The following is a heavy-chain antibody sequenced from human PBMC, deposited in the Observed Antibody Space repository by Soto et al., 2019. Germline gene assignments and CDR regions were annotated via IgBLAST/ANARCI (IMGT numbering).Heavy chain of an antibody. Sequence: EVQLLESGGGLVPPGGSLRLSCAASGFTFISYGMSWVRQAPGKGLEWVSSLSGSGITTYYAKSVKGRFTISRDNSRNTLYLQMNRLTAEDTATYYCAKNKRCGGDCYVGGELDPWGQGTLVTVSS. CDR3: AKNKRCGGDCYVGGELDP. D-gene: IGHD2-21*02. V-gene: IGHV3-23*01. J-gene: IGHJ5*02. CDR2: LSGSGITT. CDR1: GFTFISYG.